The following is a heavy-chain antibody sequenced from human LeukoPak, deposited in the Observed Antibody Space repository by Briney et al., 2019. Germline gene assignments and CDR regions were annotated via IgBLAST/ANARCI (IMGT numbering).Heavy chain of an antibody. CDR3: AKGSHGWTFDV. D-gene: IGHD2-2*03. CDR2: INSDGSMT. J-gene: IGHJ4*02. CDR1: GLSFSDNY. V-gene: IGHV3-11*01. Sequence: GGSLRLSCAASGLSFSDNYRGWLRQPPGKGLEWLSYINSDGSMTKYTASVQGRFTISRDNAKRSVFLQMNNLRANDTARYYCAKGSHGWTFDVWGQGSQVTVSS.